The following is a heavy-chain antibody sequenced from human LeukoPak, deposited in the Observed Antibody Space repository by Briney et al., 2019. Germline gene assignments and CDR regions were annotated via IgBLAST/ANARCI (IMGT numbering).Heavy chain of an antibody. D-gene: IGHD1-26*01. V-gene: IGHV4-39*01. CDR3: AKSGGYGLIDC. CDR1: GVSISGSGHY. Sequence: SETLSLTCAVSGVSISGSGHYWGWIRQPPGKGLEWIGNIYHSGSTYYNASLQSRVTISIDTSRNQFSLRLNSVTAADTAMYYCAKSGGYGLIDCWGQGTLVAVSS. CDR2: IYHSGST. J-gene: IGHJ4*02.